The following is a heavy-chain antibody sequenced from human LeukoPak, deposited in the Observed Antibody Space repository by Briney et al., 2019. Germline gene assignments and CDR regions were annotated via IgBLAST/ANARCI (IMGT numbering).Heavy chain of an antibody. CDR3: ARVVDTAYNYYLDY. Sequence: PSETLSLTCTVSGGSISSGIDYWNWVRQHPGKGLEWIGNVHYSGSTYYDPSLKSRITISVDTSKNQFSLKLTSVTAADTAVYYCARVVDTAYNYYLDYWGQGTLVTVSS. J-gene: IGHJ4*02. CDR2: VHYSGST. D-gene: IGHD5-18*01. CDR1: GGSISSGIDY. V-gene: IGHV4-31*03.